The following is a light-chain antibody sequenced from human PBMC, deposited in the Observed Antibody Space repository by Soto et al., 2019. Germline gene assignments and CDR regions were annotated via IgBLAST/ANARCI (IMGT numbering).Light chain of an antibody. CDR2: EVT. CDR3: FSSAGRNNFDV. J-gene: IGLJ1*01. V-gene: IGLV2-8*01. Sequence: QSALTQPPSASGSPGQSVTISCTGTSSDVGGYNYVSWYQKHPGKAPKLVIFEVTKRPSGVPDRFSGSKFGNTASLTVSGLQPEDEAEYYCFSSAGRNNFDVFGTGTKVTVL. CDR1: SSDVGGYNY.